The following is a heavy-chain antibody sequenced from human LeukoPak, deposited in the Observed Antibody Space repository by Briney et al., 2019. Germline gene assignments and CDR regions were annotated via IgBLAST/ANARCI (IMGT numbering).Heavy chain of an antibody. V-gene: IGHV1-69*04. D-gene: IGHD1-26*01. CDR2: IIPILGIA. CDR1: GGTFSSYA. CDR3: ARGAPVGATTSAGAFDI. Sequence: SVKVSCKASGGTFSSYAISWVRQAPGQGLEWMGRIIPILGIANYAQKFQGRVTITADKSTSTAYMELSSLRSEDTAVYYGARGAPVGATTSAGAFDIWGQGTMVTVSS. J-gene: IGHJ3*02.